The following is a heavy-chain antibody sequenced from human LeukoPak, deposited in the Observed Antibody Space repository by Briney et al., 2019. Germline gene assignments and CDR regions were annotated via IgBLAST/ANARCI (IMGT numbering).Heavy chain of an antibody. V-gene: IGHV3-7*01. J-gene: IGHJ4*02. CDR3: ARHPGGIAAEL. D-gene: IGHD6-13*01. CDR1: GFTFSIYW. Sequence: GGSLRLSCAASGFTFSIYWMTWFRQAPGKGLEWVANIKHDGSEKYYVDSVKGRFTISRDNAKNSPYLQMNSLRAEDTAVYYCARHPGGIAAELWGQGTLVTVSS. CDR2: IKHDGSEK.